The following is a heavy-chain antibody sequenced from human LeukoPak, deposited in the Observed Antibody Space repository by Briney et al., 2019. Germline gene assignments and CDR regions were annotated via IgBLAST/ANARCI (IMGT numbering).Heavy chain of an antibody. CDR2: ISWNSGSI. V-gene: IGHV3-9*01. Sequence: PGRSLRLSCAASGVTFDDYAMHWVRQAPGQGLEWVSGISWNSGSIGYADSVKGRFTISRDNAKNSLYLQMNSLRAEDTALYYCASGEVGASDYWGQGTLVTVSS. D-gene: IGHD1-26*01. CDR1: GVTFDDYA. J-gene: IGHJ4*02. CDR3: ASGEVGASDY.